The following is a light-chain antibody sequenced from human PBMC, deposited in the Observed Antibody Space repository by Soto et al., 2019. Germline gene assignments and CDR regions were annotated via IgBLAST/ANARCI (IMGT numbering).Light chain of an antibody. CDR3: QQYGSLPRT. Sequence: EIVLTQSPGTLSLSPGERATLSCRASQSVGSTYLAWYQQKPGQAPRLLIYGASSRATGIPDRFSGSWSGTDFSLTISRLEPDDFAVYYCQQYGSLPRTFGQGTKVEIK. CDR1: QSVGSTY. CDR2: GAS. J-gene: IGKJ1*01. V-gene: IGKV3-20*01.